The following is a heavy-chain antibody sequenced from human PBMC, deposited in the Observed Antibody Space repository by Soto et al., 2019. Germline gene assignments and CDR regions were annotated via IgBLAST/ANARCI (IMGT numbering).Heavy chain of an antibody. CDR2: INHSGST. Sequence: SETLSLTCAVYGGSFGGYYWSWIRQPPGKGLEWIGEINHSGSTNYNPALKSRVTISVDTPKNQFSLKLSSVTAADTAVYYCARVGRVWVLRFLGERWFDPWGQGTLVTVSS. V-gene: IGHV4-34*01. J-gene: IGHJ5*02. CDR3: ARVGRVWVLRFLGERWFDP. D-gene: IGHD3-3*01. CDR1: GGSFGGYY.